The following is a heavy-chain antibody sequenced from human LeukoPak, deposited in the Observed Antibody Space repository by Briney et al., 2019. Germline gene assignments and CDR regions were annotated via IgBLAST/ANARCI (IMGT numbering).Heavy chain of an antibody. CDR1: GFTFSSYA. Sequence: GGSLRLSCAASGFTFSSYAMSWVRQAPGKGLEWVSAISGSGGSTYYADSVKGRFTISRDNSKNTLYLQMNSLRAEDTAVYYCAREYYYDSSGYYSDHWGQGTLVTVSS. CDR3: AREYYYDSSGYYSDH. CDR2: ISGSGGST. J-gene: IGHJ5*02. D-gene: IGHD3-22*01. V-gene: IGHV3-23*01.